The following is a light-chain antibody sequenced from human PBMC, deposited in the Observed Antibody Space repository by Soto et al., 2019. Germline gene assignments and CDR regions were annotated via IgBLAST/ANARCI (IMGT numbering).Light chain of an antibody. CDR2: RDF. CDR3: QVWDSGSVV. Sequence: SYELTQPLSVSVALGQTAKITCEGDNIRGKNVHWYQQKAGQAPVVVINRDFNRPSGIPERISGSNSGNTATLTITSAQAGDEADYYCQVWDSGSVVFGGGTKVTVL. V-gene: IGLV3-9*01. J-gene: IGLJ2*01. CDR1: NIRGKN.